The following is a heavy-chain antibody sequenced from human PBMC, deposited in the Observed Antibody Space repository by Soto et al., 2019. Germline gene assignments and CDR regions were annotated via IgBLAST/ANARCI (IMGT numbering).Heavy chain of an antibody. CDR1: GGSISSYY. Sequence: QVQLQESGPGLVKPSETLSLTCTVSGGSISSYYWSWIRQPPGKGLAWIGYIYYSGSTNYNPSLKSRFTISVDTCKNRFSPKMSSVIAADMAVYYCAGKIVATFDDAFDIWGRGTMVTVSS. CDR3: AGKIVATFDDAFDI. J-gene: IGHJ3*02. CDR2: IYYSGST. D-gene: IGHD5-12*01. V-gene: IGHV4-59*01.